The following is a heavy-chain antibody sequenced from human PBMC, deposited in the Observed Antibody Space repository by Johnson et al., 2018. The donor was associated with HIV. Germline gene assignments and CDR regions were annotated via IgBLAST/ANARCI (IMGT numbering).Heavy chain of an antibody. D-gene: IGHD6-25*01. V-gene: IGHV3-64*01. CDR3: ARATDQRLDAFDI. Sequence: MQLVESGGGLVQPGGSLRLSCAASGFTFSSYAMHWVRQPPGKGLEYVSAISSNGGSTYYANSVKGRFTISRDNSKNTLYLQMNSLRAEDTAVYYCARATDQRLDAFDIWGQGTMVTVSS. J-gene: IGHJ3*02. CDR1: GFTFSSYA. CDR2: ISSNGGST.